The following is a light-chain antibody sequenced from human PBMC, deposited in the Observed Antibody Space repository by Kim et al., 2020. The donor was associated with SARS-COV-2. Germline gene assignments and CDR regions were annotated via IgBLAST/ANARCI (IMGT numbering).Light chain of an antibody. J-gene: IGKJ1*01. CDR3: QQSNDWPPLT. Sequence: AAGERDTLFRRASQTINHKLGRYQQKPGQAPRHLIYDATTRATGVPARFIGSGSETDFTLTISSLQSEDFAVYYCQQSNDWPPLTFGQGTKVDIK. V-gene: IGKV3-15*01. CDR1: QTINHK. CDR2: DAT.